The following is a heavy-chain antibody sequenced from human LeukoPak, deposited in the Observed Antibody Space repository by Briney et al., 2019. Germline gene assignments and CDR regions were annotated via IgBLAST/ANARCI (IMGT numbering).Heavy chain of an antibody. Sequence: TGGSLRLSCAASGFTFSDYYMSWIRQAPGKGLEWVSYISSSGSSIYNADTVKGRFTISRDNAKNSLYLQMNSLRADDTAVYYCARGGPDNWFDPWGQGTLVTVSS. V-gene: IGHV3-11*01. CDR2: ISSSGSSI. CDR3: ARGGPDNWFDP. CDR1: GFTFSDYY. J-gene: IGHJ5*02. D-gene: IGHD3-10*01.